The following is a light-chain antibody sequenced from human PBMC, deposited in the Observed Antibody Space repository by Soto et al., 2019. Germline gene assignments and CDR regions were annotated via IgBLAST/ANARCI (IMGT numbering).Light chain of an antibody. J-gene: IGKJ4*01. CDR1: QTISSW. CDR3: QHRSNWPA. CDR2: KAS. V-gene: IGKV1-5*03. Sequence: DIQMTQSPSTLSGSVGDRVTITCRASQTISSWLAWYQQKPGKAPKLLIYKASTLKSGVPSRFSGSGSGTEFTLTISSLEPEDFALYYCQHRSNWPAFGGGTKVDVK.